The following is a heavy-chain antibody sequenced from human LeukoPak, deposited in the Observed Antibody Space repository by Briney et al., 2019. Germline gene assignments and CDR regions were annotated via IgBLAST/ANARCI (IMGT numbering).Heavy chain of an antibody. V-gene: IGHV5-10-1*01. CDR2: IDPSDSYT. CDR1: GYSFTSYW. D-gene: IGHD3-22*01. Sequence: ESLKISCKGSGYSFTSYWISWVRQMPGKGLEWMGRIDPSDSYTNYSPSFQGHVSISADKSNSTAYLQWSSLKDSDTAMYYCARVPKSNYDSSGYSDYWGQGTLVTVSS. CDR3: ARVPKSNYDSSGYSDY. J-gene: IGHJ4*02.